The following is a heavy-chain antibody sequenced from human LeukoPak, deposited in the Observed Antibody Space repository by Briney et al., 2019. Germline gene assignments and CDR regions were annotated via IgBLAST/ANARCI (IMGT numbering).Heavy chain of an antibody. CDR3: ARMGMDPAMIKNFFDH. CDR1: GYTFTSNY. V-gene: IGHV1-46*01. D-gene: IGHD5-18*01. Sequence: ASVKVSCKASGYTFTSNYLHWVRQAPGQGLEWMGVIHPSGGSTNYAQKFQGRLTVTRDTSTTTVYMELSSLRSEDTAVYYCARMGMDPAMIKNFFDHWGQGTLVTVSS. J-gene: IGHJ4*02. CDR2: IHPSGGST.